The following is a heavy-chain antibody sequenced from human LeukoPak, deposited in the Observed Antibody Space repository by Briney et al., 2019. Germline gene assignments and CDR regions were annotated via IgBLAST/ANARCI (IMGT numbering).Heavy chain of an antibody. CDR3: AKYASGTMRDY. D-gene: IGHD3-10*01. CDR1: GGSISTSAYY. Sequence: SETLSLTCIVSGGSISTSAYYWGWIRQPPGEGLQWIGSIYYSGNTYYNSSLKSRVTISVDTSTSQFSLRLSSVTAADTAVYYCAKYASGTMRDYWGQGTLVTVSP. J-gene: IGHJ4*02. V-gene: IGHV4-39*01. CDR2: IYYSGNT.